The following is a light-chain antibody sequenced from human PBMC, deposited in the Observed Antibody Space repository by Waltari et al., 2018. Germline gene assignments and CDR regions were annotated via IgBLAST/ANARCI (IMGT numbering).Light chain of an antibody. CDR2: GVS. CDR1: QNISSGY. Sequence: ESVLPQSPGTLSLSPGERATLSCKPSQNISSGYLTWYQQKPGQAPSLVAYGVSTRATGIPDRFSGSRSGTDFTLTISRLEPEDFAVYYCQQYGGSPRIFTFGAGTKVEIK. CDR3: QQYGGSPRIFT. V-gene: IGKV3-20*01. J-gene: IGKJ3*01.